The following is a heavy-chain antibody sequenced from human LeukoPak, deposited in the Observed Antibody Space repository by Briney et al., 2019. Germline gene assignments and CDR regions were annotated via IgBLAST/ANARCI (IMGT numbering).Heavy chain of an antibody. CDR2: ISAYNGNT. Sequence: GASVKVSFKASGYTFTSYGISWVRQAPGQGLEWMGWISAYNGNTNYAQKLQGRVTMTTDTSTNTHNLQLRSLRSDDPAVYYCARGYSYGYFYYYFYMDVWGKGTTVTVSS. CDR3: ARGYSYGYFYYYFYMDV. CDR1: GYTFTSYG. V-gene: IGHV1-18*01. J-gene: IGHJ6*03. D-gene: IGHD5-18*01.